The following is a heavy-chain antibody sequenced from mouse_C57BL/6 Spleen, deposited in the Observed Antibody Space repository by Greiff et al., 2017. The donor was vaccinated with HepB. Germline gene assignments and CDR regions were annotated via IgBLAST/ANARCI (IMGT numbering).Heavy chain of an antibody. CDR3: ARFLRSYWYFDV. CDR2: IFPGSGST. V-gene: IGHV1-55*01. J-gene: IGHJ1*03. CDR1: GYTFTSYW. Sequence: VQLQQPGAELVKPGASVKMSCKASGYTFTSYWITWVKQRPGPGLEWLGDIFPGSGSTNYNEKFKSKATLTVDSSSSTAYMQLSSLTSEDSAVYYCARFLRSYWYFDVWGTGTTVTVSS.